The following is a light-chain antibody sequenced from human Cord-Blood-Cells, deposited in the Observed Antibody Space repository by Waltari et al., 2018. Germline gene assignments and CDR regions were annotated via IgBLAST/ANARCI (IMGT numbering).Light chain of an antibody. CDR1: QDISNY. CDR2: DAS. Sequence: DIQMTQSPSSLSASVGDRVTITCQASQDISNYLNWYQQKPGKAPKLLIYDASNLETGVPSRFSGSGSGTDFTFTISSLQPDDIATYYCQQYDNRPPLTFGGGTKVEIK. V-gene: IGKV1-33*01. J-gene: IGKJ4*01. CDR3: QQYDNRPPLT.